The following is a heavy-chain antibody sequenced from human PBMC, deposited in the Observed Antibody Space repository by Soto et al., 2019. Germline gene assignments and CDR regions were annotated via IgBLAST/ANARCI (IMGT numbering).Heavy chain of an antibody. CDR1: GGSISSSSYY. CDR3: ARDIVVVVAAATHNWFDP. CDR2: IYYSWST. V-gene: IGHV4-39*02. D-gene: IGHD2-15*01. Sequence: QLQLQESGPGLVKPSETLSLTCTVSGGSISSSSYYWGWIRQPPGKGLEWIGSIYYSWSTYYNPFLKSRVTISVDTSKNQFSLKLSSVTAADTAVYYCARDIVVVVAAATHNWFDPWGQGTLVTVSS. J-gene: IGHJ5*02.